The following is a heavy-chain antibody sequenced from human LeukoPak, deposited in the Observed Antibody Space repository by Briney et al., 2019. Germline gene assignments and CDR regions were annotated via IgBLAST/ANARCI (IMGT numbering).Heavy chain of an antibody. D-gene: IGHD4-17*01. J-gene: IGHJ4*02. CDR3: ARVLEVGDYVDY. CDR2: IYYSGST. V-gene: IGHV4-31*03. CDR1: GGSISSGGYY. Sequence: SETLSLTCTVSGGSISSGGYYWSWIRQHPGKGLEWIGYIYYSGSTYYNPSLKSRVTISVDTSKNQFSLKLSSVPAADTAVYYCARVLEVGDYVDYWGQGTLVTVSS.